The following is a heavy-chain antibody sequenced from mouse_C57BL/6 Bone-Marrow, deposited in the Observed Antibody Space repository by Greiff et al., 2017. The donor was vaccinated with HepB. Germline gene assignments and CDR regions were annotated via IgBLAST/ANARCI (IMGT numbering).Heavy chain of an antibody. CDR1: GFTFSSYG. CDR2: ISSGGSYT. J-gene: IGHJ4*01. V-gene: IGHV5-6*02. CDR3: ARHRYYGSSYAMDY. D-gene: IGHD1-1*01. Sequence: DVKLVESGGDLVKPGGSLKLSCAASGFTFSSYGMSWVRQTPDKRLEWVATISSGGSYTYYPDSVKGRFTISRDNAKNTLYLQMSSLKSEDTAMYYCARHRYYGSSYAMDYWGQGTSVTVSS.